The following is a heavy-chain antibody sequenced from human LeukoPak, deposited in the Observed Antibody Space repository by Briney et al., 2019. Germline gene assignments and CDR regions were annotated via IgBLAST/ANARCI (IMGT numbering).Heavy chain of an antibody. CDR1: GYTFTGYY. J-gene: IGHJ4*02. CDR2: INPNSGGT. D-gene: IGHD3-22*01. CDR3: ARESTGDFYDSSGYYTDY. V-gene: IGHV1-2*02. Sequence: EASVKVSCKASGYTFTGYYMHWVRQAPGQGLEWMGWINPNSGGTNYAQKFQGRVTMTRDTSISTACMELSRLRSDDTAVYYCARESTGDFYDSSGYYTDYWGQGTLVTVSS.